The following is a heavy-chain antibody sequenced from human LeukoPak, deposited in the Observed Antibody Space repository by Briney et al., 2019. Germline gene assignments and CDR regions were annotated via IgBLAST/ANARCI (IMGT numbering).Heavy chain of an antibody. CDR3: ARVLTGSWDWFDP. CDR2: INSDGSRT. V-gene: IGHV3-74*01. D-gene: IGHD2-8*02. Sequence: GGSLRLSCAASKFSFSAYWMHWVRQAPGKGLVWVSRINSDGSRTNYADSVKGRFTVSRDNAKNTLYLQMNSLRAEDTAVYYCARVLTGSWDWFDPWGQGTLVTVSS. J-gene: IGHJ5*02. CDR1: KFSFSAYW.